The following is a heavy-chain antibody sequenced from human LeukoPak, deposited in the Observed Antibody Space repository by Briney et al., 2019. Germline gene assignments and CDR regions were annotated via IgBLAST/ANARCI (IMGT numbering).Heavy chain of an antibody. V-gene: IGHV3-7*01. J-gene: IGHJ4*02. D-gene: IGHD6-19*01. CDR2: IKQDGSVT. Sequence: EALSLTCTVSGGSVSSGSYYWSWIRQPPGKGLEWVANIKQDGSVTKYVDSVKGRFTISRDNAKNSLYLQMNSLRAEDTAIYYCAGGTGWLTTDWGQGTLVTVSS. CDR1: GGSVSSGSYY. CDR3: AGGTGWLTTD.